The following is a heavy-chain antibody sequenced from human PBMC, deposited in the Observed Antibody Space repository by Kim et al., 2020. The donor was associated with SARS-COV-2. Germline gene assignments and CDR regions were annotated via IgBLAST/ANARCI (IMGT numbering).Heavy chain of an antibody. D-gene: IGHD4-17*01. V-gene: IGHV1-18*01. J-gene: IGHJ6*02. CDR3: ARATVTTLVNGMDV. Sequence: QKLQGRVTMTTDTSTSTAYMELRSLRSDDTAVYYCARATVTTLVNGMDVWGQGTTVTVSS.